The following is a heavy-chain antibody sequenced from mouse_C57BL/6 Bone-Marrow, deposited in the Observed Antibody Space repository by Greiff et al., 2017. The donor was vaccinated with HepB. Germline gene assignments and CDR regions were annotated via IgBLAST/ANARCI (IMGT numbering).Heavy chain of an antibody. CDR2: IYPRSGNT. V-gene: IGHV1-81*01. J-gene: IGHJ3*01. CDR1: GYTFTSYG. CDR3: ARSRPYYYGSGGFAY. Sequence: VQLQQSGAELARPGASVKLSCKASGYTFTSYGISWVKQRTGQGLEWIGEIYPRSGNTYYNEKFKGKATLTADKSSSTAYMELRSLTSEDSAVYFCARSRPYYYGSGGFAYWGQGTLVTVSA. D-gene: IGHD1-1*01.